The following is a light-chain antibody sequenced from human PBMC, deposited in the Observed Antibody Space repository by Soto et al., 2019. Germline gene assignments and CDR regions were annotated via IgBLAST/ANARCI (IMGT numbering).Light chain of an antibody. CDR3: QQYNRYSWT. Sequence: DIQMTQSPSTLSASVGDRVTITCRASQSISSWLAWYQQKPGKAPKVLIYKASSLESGVPSRFSGSGSGTEFPLTISSLQADDFASYYCQQYNRYSWTFGQGTKVEIK. CDR1: QSISSW. J-gene: IGKJ1*01. V-gene: IGKV1-5*03. CDR2: KAS.